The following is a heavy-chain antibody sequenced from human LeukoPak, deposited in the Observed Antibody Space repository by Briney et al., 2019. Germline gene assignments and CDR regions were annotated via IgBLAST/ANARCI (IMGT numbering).Heavy chain of an antibody. Sequence: PSETLSLTCTVSGGSINSYWSWIRQPAGKGLEWIGRIYTSGSTNYNPSLKSRVTISVDTSKNQFSLKLSSVTAADTAVYYCARAAGWGQVDPWGQGTLVTVSS. CDR3: ARAAGWGQVDP. J-gene: IGHJ5*02. CDR1: GGSINSY. CDR2: IYTSGST. D-gene: IGHD3-16*01. V-gene: IGHV4-4*07.